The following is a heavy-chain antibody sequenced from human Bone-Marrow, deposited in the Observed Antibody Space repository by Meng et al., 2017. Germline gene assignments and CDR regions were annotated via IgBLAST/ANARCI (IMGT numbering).Heavy chain of an antibody. D-gene: IGHD3-22*01. CDR2: INHSGST. CDR1: GGSFSGYY. V-gene: IGHV4-34*01. J-gene: IGHJ5*02. CDR3: ARVGVVVITPNWFDP. Sequence: QGERKQWGAGLLKPSEALSLTCAVYGGSFSGYYWSWIRQPPGKGLEWIGEINHSGSTNYNPSLKSRVTISVDTSKNQFSLKLSSVTAADTAVYYCARVGVVVITPNWFDPWGQGTLVTVSS.